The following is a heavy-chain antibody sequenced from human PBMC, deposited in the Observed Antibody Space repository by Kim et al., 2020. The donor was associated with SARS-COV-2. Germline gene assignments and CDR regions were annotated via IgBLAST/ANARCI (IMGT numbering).Heavy chain of an antibody. Sequence: SETLSLTCTVSGYSISSGYYWGWIRQPPGKGLEWIGSIYHSGSTYYNPSLKSRVTISVDTSKNQFSLKLSSVTAADTAVYYCARAGQWLEYFQHWGQGT. CDR3: ARAGQWLEYFQH. CDR1: GYSISSGYY. V-gene: IGHV4-38-2*02. J-gene: IGHJ1*01. CDR2: IYHSGST. D-gene: IGHD6-19*01.